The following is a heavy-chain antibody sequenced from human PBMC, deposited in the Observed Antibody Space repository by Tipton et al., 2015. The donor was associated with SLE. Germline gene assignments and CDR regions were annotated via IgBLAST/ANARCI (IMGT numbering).Heavy chain of an antibody. CDR1: RGSLSSYF. V-gene: IGHV4-38-2*02. CDR2: IYHSGST. Sequence: TLSLTCTVSRGSLSSYFWVWIRQPPGKGLGWIGSIYHSGSTYYNPSLKSRVTISVYTSKNQFSLKLSSVTAADTAVYYCARGGDYWGQGTLVTVSS. CDR3: ARGGDY. J-gene: IGHJ4*02. D-gene: IGHD3-16*01.